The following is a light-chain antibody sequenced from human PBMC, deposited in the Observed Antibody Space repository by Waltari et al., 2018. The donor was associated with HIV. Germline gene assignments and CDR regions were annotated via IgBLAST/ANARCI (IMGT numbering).Light chain of an antibody. CDR1: NRYVWCFYF. CDR2: EVT. V-gene: IGLV2-23*02. J-gene: IGLJ3*02. Sequence: QSAPTQPAPVFGSPGPSITLSLTGTNRYVWCFYFFPRYPQHPGKAPRLMIYEVTKRPSGVSNRFSGSKSGNTASLTVSGLQAEDEAYYYCASYAGSNMWVFGGGTKLTVL. CDR3: ASYAGSNMWV.